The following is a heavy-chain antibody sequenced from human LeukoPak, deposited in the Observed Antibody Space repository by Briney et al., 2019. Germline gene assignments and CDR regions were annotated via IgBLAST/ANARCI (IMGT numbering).Heavy chain of an antibody. CDR3: ARWGTVTSFDY. J-gene: IGHJ4*02. D-gene: IGHD4-11*01. V-gene: IGHV4-31*03. CDR2: IYYSGST. Sequence: SETLSLTYTVSGGSISSGGYYWSWIRQHPGKGLEWIGYIYYSGSTYYNPSLKSRVTISVDTSKNQFSLKLSSVTAADTAVYYCARWGTVTSFDYWGQGTLVTVSS. CDR1: GGSISSGGYY.